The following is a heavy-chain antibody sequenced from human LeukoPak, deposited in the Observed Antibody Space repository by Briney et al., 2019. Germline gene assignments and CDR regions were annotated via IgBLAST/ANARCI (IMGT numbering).Heavy chain of an antibody. V-gene: IGHV3-48*01. D-gene: IGHD6-13*01. Sequence: GGSLRLSCAASGFTFSSYAMNWVRQAPGKGLEWVSYISSSSSTIYYADPVKGRFTISRDNAKNSLYLQMNSLRAEDTAVYYCARTVAAAGTVFDYWGQGTLVTVSS. CDR1: GFTFSSYA. CDR3: ARTVAAAGTVFDY. J-gene: IGHJ4*02. CDR2: ISSSSSTI.